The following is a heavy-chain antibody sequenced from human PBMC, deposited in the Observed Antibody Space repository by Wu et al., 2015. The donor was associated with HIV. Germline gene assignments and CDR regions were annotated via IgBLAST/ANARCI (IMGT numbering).Heavy chain of an antibody. CDR3: AREPPSGIYLYMDV. CDR2: VSTSNVGA. CDR1: GYIFVNYG. V-gene: IGHV1-18*01. Sequence: QVQLVQSGTEVKKPGTSVKVSCEAFGYIFVNYGINWVRQAPGHGLEWMGWVSTSNVGANYAQRLQGRVTMTTDMATNTAYMELRGLRFDDTAIYYCAREPPSGIYLYMDVWGKGTTVTVSS. D-gene: IGHD5/OR15-5a*01. J-gene: IGHJ6*03.